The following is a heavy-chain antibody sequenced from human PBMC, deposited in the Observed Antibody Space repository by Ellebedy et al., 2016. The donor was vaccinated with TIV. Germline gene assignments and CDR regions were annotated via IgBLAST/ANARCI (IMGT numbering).Heavy chain of an antibody. Sequence: PGGSLRLSCVASDFIPNGFNIHWVRQAPGKGLQWVAAISDNGNAKHYPDSVKGGFSISRDNDKDIVYLDINSLREDDTALYYCAREGFSSGRAGIFDMWGQGTMVTVS. CDR3: AREGFSSGRAGIFDM. V-gene: IGHV3-30-3*01. J-gene: IGHJ3*02. CDR2: ISDNGNAK. CDR1: DFIPNGFN. D-gene: IGHD6-19*01.